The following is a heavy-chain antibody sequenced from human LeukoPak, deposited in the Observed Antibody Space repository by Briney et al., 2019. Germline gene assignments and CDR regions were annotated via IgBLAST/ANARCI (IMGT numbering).Heavy chain of an antibody. V-gene: IGHV4-39*07. CDR3: ARGGYSYGYPHYYYYMDV. D-gene: IGHD5-18*01. J-gene: IGHJ6*03. CDR2: ISYTGTT. CDR1: GGSISSSTYY. Sequence: SETLSLTCTVSGGSISSSTYYWGWIRQPPGKGLAWIGSISYTGTTYYNPSLKSRVTISVDTSKNQFSLKLSSVTAADTAVYYCARGGYSYGYPHYYYYMDVWGKGTTVTISS.